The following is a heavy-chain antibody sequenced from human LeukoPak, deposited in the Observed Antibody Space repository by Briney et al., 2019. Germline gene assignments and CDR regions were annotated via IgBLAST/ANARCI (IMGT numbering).Heavy chain of an antibody. J-gene: IGHJ5*02. Sequence: GASVKVSCKASGYTFTGYYMHWVRQAPGQGLEWMGWINPNSGGTNYAQKFQGRVTMTRDTSISTAYMELSRLRSDDTAVYYCARDFSGEWEQLTGWWFDPWGQGTLVIVSS. V-gene: IGHV1-2*02. CDR2: INPNSGGT. D-gene: IGHD1-26*01. CDR1: GYTFTGYY. CDR3: ARDFSGEWEQLTGWWFDP.